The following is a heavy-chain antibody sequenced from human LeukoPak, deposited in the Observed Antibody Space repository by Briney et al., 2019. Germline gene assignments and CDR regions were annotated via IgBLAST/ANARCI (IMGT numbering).Heavy chain of an antibody. V-gene: IGHV4-38-2*02. CDR1: GYSISSGYY. CDR3: ARDYFDRSGYFFSYFDY. Sequence: SETLSLTCTVSGYSISSGYYWGWIRQPPGKGLEWIGSIYHSGSTYYNPSLKSRVAISLDTSKNQFSLRLSSVTAADTAVYYCARDYFDRSGYFFSYFDYWGQGTLVTVSS. D-gene: IGHD3-22*01. CDR2: IYHSGST. J-gene: IGHJ4*02.